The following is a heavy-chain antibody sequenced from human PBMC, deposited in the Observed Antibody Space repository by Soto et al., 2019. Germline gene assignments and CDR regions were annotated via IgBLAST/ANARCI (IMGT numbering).Heavy chain of an antibody. D-gene: IGHD1-26*01. CDR3: AKDGIVGATLGYYYGMDV. CDR1: GFTFSSYA. J-gene: IGHJ6*02. CDR2: ISGSGGST. V-gene: IGHV3-23*01. Sequence: GGSLRLSCAASGFTFSSYAMSWVRQAPGKGLEWVSAISGSGGSTYYADSVKGRFTISRDNSKNTLYLQMNSLRAEDTAVYYCAKDGIVGATLGYYYGMDVWGQGTTVTVS.